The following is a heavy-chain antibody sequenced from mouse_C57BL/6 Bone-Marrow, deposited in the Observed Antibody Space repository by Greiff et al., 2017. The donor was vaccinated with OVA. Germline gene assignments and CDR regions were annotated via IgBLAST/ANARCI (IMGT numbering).Heavy chain of an antibody. CDR3: TCYYYGSSLDYEAMDY. V-gene: IGHV1-72*01. CDR2: IDPNSGGT. D-gene: IGHD1-1*01. J-gene: IGHJ4*01. CDR1: GYTFTSYW. Sequence: VQLQQPGAELVKPGASVKLSCKASGYTFTSYWMHWVKQRPGRGLEWIGRIDPNSGGTKYNEKFKSKATLTADKPSSTAYMQLSSLTSEDSAVYYCTCYYYGSSLDYEAMDYWGKGTSVTVSS.